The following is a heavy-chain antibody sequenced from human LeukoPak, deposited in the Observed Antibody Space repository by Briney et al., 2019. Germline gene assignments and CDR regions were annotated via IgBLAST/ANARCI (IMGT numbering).Heavy chain of an antibody. CDR3: ARVGGGSGWDLDY. D-gene: IGHD6-19*01. CDR1: GFTFSDYY. J-gene: IGHJ4*02. V-gene: IGHV3-11*01. CDR2: ISSSGSSR. Sequence: GGSLRLSCAASGFTFSDYYMTWIRQAPGKGLEWVSYISSSGSSRYYADSVEGRFTISRDNAKNSLYLQMNSLRPEDTAVYYCARVGGGSGWDLDYWGQGTLVTVSS.